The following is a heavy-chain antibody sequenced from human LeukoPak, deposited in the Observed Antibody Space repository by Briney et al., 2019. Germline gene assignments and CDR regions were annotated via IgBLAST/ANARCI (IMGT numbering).Heavy chain of an antibody. V-gene: IGHV3-23*01. D-gene: IGHD2-2*01. CDR2: ISDGGGTT. CDR3: ARYCTTTSCYGRDYYYGMDV. CDR1: GFTFSSCA. Sequence: GGSLRLSCAASGFTFSSCAMSWVRQAPGKGLEWVSGISDGGGTTNYADAVKGRFTISRDKSKNTLFLQMNSLRAEDTAVYYCARYCTTTSCYGRDYYYGMDVWGQGTTVTVSS. J-gene: IGHJ6*02.